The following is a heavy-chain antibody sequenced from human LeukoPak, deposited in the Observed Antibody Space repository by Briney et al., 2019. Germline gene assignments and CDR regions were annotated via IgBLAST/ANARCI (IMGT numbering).Heavy chain of an antibody. CDR3: TRAEEYSGYDFDY. J-gene: IGHJ4*02. CDR1: GFTFGNYS. V-gene: IGHV3-49*04. Sequence: SLRLSCTASGFTFGNYSMSWVRQPPGKGLEWVGFMRSKAYGGTTEYAASVKGRFTISRDDSKRIAYLQMNSLKTEDTAVYYCTRAEEYSGYDFDYWGQGTLVTVSS. CDR2: MRSKAYGGTT. D-gene: IGHD5-12*01.